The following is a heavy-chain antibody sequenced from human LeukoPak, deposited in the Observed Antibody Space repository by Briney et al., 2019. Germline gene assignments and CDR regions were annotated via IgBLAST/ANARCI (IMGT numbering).Heavy chain of an antibody. Sequence: GGSLRLSCAASGFTFSSYAMSWVRQAPGKGLEWVSAISGSGGSTYYADSVKGRFTISRDNSKNTLYLQMNSLRAEDTAVYYCAKDFDFVAVAGFHPGYFDYWGQGTLVTVSS. CDR3: AKDFDFVAVAGFHPGYFDY. D-gene: IGHD6-19*01. CDR1: GFTFSSYA. V-gene: IGHV3-23*01. CDR2: ISGSGGST. J-gene: IGHJ4*02.